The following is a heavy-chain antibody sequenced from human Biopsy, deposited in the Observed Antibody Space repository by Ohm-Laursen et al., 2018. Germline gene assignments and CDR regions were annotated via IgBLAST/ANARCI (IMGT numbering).Heavy chain of an antibody. D-gene: IGHD1-1*01. V-gene: IGHV4-59*07. CDR2: ISKGGDT. Sequence: SDTLSLTWTVSGGSITDDYWSWIRQSPGKGLEWIGFISKGGDTTYNPSLRGRVAISVDTSKNQFSLKLSSVTAADTDIFFCARLYRLDDYWNDDPPDAFDVWGQGTRVTVSS. J-gene: IGHJ3*01. CDR1: GGSITDDY. CDR3: ARLYRLDDYWNDDPPDAFDV.